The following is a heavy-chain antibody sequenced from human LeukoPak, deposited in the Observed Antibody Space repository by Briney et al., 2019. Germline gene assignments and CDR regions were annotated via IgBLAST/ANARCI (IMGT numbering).Heavy chain of an antibody. CDR2: ISAYNSDA. Sequence: ASLKVSCTTSGYNFSIYGITWVRQAPGQGLEWMGWISAYNSDAYYAQKFKDRVTMTRDSSTATVYMEIKSLTFDDTAVYYCARGADANSYHEYNYLDPWGQGTLVTVSS. CDR1: GYNFSIYG. D-gene: IGHD2-2*01. J-gene: IGHJ5*02. CDR3: ARGADANSYHEYNYLDP. V-gene: IGHV1-18*01.